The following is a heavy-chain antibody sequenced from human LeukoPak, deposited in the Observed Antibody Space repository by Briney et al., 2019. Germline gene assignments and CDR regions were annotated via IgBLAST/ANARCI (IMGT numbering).Heavy chain of an antibody. Sequence: GGSLRLSCTASGFTFGDYAISWVRQAPGKGLEWVSAISGSGGSTYYADSVKGRFTISRDNSKNTLYLQMNSLRAEDTAVYYCAKRRGLELLYYYYMDVWGKGTTVTVSS. D-gene: IGHD1-7*01. CDR3: AKRRGLELLYYYYMDV. CDR2: ISGSGGST. V-gene: IGHV3-23*01. J-gene: IGHJ6*03. CDR1: GFTFGDYA.